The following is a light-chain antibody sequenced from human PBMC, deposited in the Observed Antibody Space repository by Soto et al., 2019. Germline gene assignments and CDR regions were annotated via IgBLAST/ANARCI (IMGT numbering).Light chain of an antibody. J-gene: IGLJ1*01. CDR1: SSDVGAYNY. CDR2: EVN. Sequence: QSALTQPASVSGSPGQSITISCTGTSSDVGAYNYVSWYQQHPDTAPKLMIYEVNNRPSGVSNRFSGSKSGNTASLTISGLQAEDEADYYCSSFTPTSTYVFGAGTKLTVL. CDR3: SSFTPTSTYV. V-gene: IGLV2-14*01.